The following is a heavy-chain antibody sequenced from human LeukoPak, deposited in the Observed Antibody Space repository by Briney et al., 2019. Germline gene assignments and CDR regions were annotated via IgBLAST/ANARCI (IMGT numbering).Heavy chain of an antibody. J-gene: IGHJ6*02. CDR2: IIPIFGTA. Sequence: GASVKVSCKASGGTFSSYAISWVRQAPGQGLEWMGGIIPIFGTANYAQKFQGRVTITADESTSTAYMELSSLRSEDTAVYYCAEGYCSSTSCPQEYYYYYGMDVWGQGTTVTVSS. CDR3: AEGYCSSTSCPQEYYYYYGMDV. D-gene: IGHD2-2*01. CDR1: GGTFSSYA. V-gene: IGHV1-69*13.